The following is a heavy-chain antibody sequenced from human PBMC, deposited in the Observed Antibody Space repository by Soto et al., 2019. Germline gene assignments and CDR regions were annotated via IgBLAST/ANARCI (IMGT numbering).Heavy chain of an antibody. Sequence: QVQLVQSGAEVKKPGASVKVSCKASGYTFTSYGISWVRQAPGQGLEWMGWINAHNGNTKYAQKVQGRVTMTTDTSTSTAHMELRSLRSDDTAVYYCARDPALGGPFDYWGQGTLVTVSS. J-gene: IGHJ4*02. CDR2: INAHNGNT. CDR1: GYTFTSYG. V-gene: IGHV1-18*01. D-gene: IGHD3-16*01. CDR3: ARDPALGGPFDY.